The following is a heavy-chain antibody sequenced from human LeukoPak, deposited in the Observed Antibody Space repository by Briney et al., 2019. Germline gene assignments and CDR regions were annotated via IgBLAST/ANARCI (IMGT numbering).Heavy chain of an antibody. J-gene: IGHJ4*02. CDR3: PRDRGVGRGYSYGYRGFDY. CDR2: ISYDGSNK. V-gene: IGHV3-30*04. Sequence: PGGSLRLSCAAPGFTFSSYAMHWVRQAPGKGLEWVAVISYDGSNKYYADSVKGRFTISGDNSKNMLYLQMNSLRAEDTAVYYCPRDRGVGRGYSYGYRGFDYWGQGTLVTVSS. CDR1: GFTFSSYA. D-gene: IGHD5-18*01.